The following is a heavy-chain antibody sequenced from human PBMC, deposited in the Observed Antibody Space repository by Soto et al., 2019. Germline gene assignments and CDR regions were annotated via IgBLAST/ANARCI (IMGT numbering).Heavy chain of an antibody. CDR2: IWYDGSNK. CDR1: GFTFSSYG. Sequence: GRSLRLSCAASGFTFSSYGMHWARQAPGKGLEWVAVIWYDGSNKVYADSVKGRFTISRDNSKNTLYLQMNSLRAEDTAVYYCARNLSGDYGALDTWGKGTMGTVSS. D-gene: IGHD4-17*01. CDR3: ARNLSGDYGALDT. J-gene: IGHJ3*02. V-gene: IGHV3-33*01.